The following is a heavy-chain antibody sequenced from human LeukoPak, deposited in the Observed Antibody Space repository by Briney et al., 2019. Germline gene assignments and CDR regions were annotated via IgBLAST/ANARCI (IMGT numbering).Heavy chain of an antibody. V-gene: IGHV3-64*01. CDR3: ARESRDGYNY. D-gene: IGHD5-24*01. J-gene: IGHJ4*02. CDR2: ISSNGGST. Sequence: TGGSLRLSCAASGFTFSSYAMHWVRQAPGKGLEYVSAISSNGGSTYYANSVKGRFTISRDNSKNTLYLQMGSLRAEDMAVYYCARESRDGYNYWGQGTLVTVSS. CDR1: GFTFSSYA.